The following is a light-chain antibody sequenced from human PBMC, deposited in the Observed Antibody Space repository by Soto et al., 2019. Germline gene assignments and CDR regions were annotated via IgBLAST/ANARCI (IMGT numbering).Light chain of an antibody. CDR2: DVN. CDR1: SSDIGAYAY. V-gene: IGLV2-14*03. J-gene: IGLJ2*01. CDR3: SSYTRASSVI. Sequence: QSALTQPASVSWSPGQSIAISCTGTSSDIGAYAYVSWYQQHPGKVPKLIVFDVNYRPSGVSSRFSGSKSGNTASLTISGLQAEDEADYYCSSYTRASSVIFGGGTKLTVL.